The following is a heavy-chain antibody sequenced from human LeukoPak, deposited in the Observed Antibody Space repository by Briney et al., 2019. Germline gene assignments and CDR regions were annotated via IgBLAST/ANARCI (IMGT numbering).Heavy chain of an antibody. CDR1: GVSISSSTYY. CDR2: IYYSGST. V-gene: IGHV4-39*07. Sequence: PSETLSLTCSVSGVSISSSTYYWAWIRQPPGKGLEWIGSIYYSGSTYYNPSLKSRVTIPVDTSKNQFSLKLSSVTAADTAVYYCAREDSFVGAFDIWGQGTMVTVSS. D-gene: IGHD2-15*01. J-gene: IGHJ3*02. CDR3: AREDSFVGAFDI.